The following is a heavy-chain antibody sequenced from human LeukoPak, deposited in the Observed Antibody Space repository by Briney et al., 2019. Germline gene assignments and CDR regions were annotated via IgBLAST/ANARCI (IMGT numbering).Heavy chain of an antibody. J-gene: IGHJ6*03. V-gene: IGHV1-2*02. CDR2: INPNSGGT. CDR1: GYTFTGYY. CDR3: ARTRSGGPYYYYYMDV. Sequence: ASVKVSCKASGYTFTGYYMHWVRQAPGQGLEWMGWINPNSGGTNYAQKFQGRVTMTRDTSISTAYMELSRLRSDDTAVYYCARTRSGGPYYYYYMDVWGKGTTVTVSS. D-gene: IGHD2-15*01.